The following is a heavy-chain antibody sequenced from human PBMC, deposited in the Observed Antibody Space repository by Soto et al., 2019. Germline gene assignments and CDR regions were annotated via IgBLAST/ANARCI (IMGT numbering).Heavy chain of an antibody. V-gene: IGHV5-51*01. Sequence: PGESLKISCKGSGYTFTNYWIGWVRQMPGKGLEWMGIIYPGDSDTKYNPSFQGQVTISADKSITTTYLRWTSLKASDTAIYYCAASIFYYGMDDWGQGTTVTVSS. CDR2: IYPGDSDT. CDR1: GYTFTNYW. J-gene: IGHJ6*02. CDR3: AASIFYYGMDD.